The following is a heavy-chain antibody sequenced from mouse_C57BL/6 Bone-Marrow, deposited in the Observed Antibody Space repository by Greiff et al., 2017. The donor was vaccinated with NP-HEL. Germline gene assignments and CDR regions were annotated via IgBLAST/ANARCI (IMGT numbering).Heavy chain of an antibody. V-gene: IGHV1-7*01. J-gene: IGHJ3*01. D-gene: IGHD2-3*01. CDR2: INPSSGYT. Sequence: QVQLQQSGAELAKPGASVKLSCKASGYTFTSYWMHWVKQRPGQGLEWIGYINPSSGYTKYNQKFKDKATLTADKPSSTAYMQLSSLTYEDSAVYYCAREDGYYGAWFAYWGQGTLVTVSA. CDR1: GYTFTSYW. CDR3: AREDGYYGAWFAY.